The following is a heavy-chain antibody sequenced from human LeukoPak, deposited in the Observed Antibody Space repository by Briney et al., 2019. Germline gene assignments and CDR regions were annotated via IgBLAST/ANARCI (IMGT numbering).Heavy chain of an antibody. J-gene: IGHJ4*02. V-gene: IGHV4-39*01. D-gene: IGHD5-12*01. CDR1: GGSISSSSYY. CDR3: ARLYSGYASN. Sequence: SETLSPTCTVSGGSISSSSYYWGWIRQPPGKGLEWIGSIYYSGSTYYNPSLKSRVTISVDTSKNQFSLKLSSVTAADTAVYYCARLYSGYASNWGQGTLVTVSS. CDR2: IYYSGST.